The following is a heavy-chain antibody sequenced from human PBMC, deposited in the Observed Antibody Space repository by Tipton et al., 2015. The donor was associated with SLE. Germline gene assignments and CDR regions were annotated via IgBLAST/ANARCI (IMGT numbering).Heavy chain of an antibody. CDR2: MYYGEST. CDR3: ARGSPPYGHYVAY. CDR1: GHSISSHY. Sequence: TLSLTCTVSGHSISSHYWSWIRQPPGKGLEWIGCMYYGESTNFNPSLKSRAIISGDTSKNQFSLRLNSVTAADTAVYYCARGSPPYGHYVAYWGQGTLVTVSS. V-gene: IGHV4-59*11. J-gene: IGHJ4*02. D-gene: IGHD3-10*01.